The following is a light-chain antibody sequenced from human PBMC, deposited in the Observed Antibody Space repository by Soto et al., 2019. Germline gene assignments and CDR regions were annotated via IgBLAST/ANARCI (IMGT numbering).Light chain of an antibody. CDR1: SSDVGGYNY. Sequence: QSALTQPRSVSGSPRQSVTITWTETSSDVGGYNYVSWYQQHPGKAPKLMIYDVSKRPSGVPDRFSGSKSGNTASLTISGLQAEDEADYYCCSSAGTYTSVFGGGTKVTVL. CDR3: CSSAGTYTSV. V-gene: IGLV2-11*01. CDR2: DVS. J-gene: IGLJ3*02.